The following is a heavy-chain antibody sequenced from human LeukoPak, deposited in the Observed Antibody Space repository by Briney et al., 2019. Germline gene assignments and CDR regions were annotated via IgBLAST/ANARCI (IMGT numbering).Heavy chain of an antibody. CDR3: ARVAVAATGGFDY. D-gene: IGHD6-19*01. V-gene: IGHV1-69*13. Sequence: SVKVSCKASGGTFSSYAISWVRQAPGQGLEWMGGIIPIFGTANYAQKFQGRVTITADESTSTAYMELSSLRSEDTAVYYCARVAVAATGGFDYWGQGTLVTVSS. CDR2: IIPIFGTA. CDR1: GGTFSSYA. J-gene: IGHJ4*02.